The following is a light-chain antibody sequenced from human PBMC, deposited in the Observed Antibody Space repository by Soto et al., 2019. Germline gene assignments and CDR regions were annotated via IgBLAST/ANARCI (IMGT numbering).Light chain of an antibody. V-gene: IGKV3-20*01. CDR3: HQYGSTPPYT. CDR1: HSIINNY. J-gene: IGKJ2*01. CDR2: GSS. Sequence: EVVLPQSPGTLSLSPGERATLSCRASHSIINNYLAWYQKRPAQAPRLLIYGSSDRATGIPGRFSGSGSGTDFTLTITRLEPEDFAVYYCHQYGSTPPYTFGQGTKVEI.